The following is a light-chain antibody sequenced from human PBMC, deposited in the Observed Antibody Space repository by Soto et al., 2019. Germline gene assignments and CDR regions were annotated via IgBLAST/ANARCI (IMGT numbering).Light chain of an antibody. CDR1: QSISSSY. CDR2: GAS. CDR3: HQFGNSPPWA. J-gene: IGKJ1*01. V-gene: IGKV3-20*01. Sequence: EIVLTQSPGTLSLSPGERATLSCRASQSISSSYLAWYQHKPGQAPRLLIFGASSRATGIPDRFSGSGSGSDFALTISRLEPEDFAVYYCHQFGNSPPWAFGQGTKVEIK.